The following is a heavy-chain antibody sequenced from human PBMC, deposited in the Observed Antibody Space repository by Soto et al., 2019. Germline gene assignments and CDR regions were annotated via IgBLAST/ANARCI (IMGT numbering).Heavy chain of an antibody. CDR1: GGSISSGGYY. CDR3: ASLWIGYFQH. CDR2: IYYSGST. D-gene: IGHD3-10*01. V-gene: IGHV4-31*03. J-gene: IGHJ1*01. Sequence: SETLSLTCTVSGGSISSGGYYWSWIRQHPGKGLEWIGYIYYSGSTYYNPSLKSRVTISVDTSKNQFSLKLSSVTAADTAVYYCASLWIGYFQHWGQGTLVTVSS.